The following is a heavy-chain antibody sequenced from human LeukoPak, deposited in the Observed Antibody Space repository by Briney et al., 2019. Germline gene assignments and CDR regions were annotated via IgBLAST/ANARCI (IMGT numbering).Heavy chain of an antibody. J-gene: IGHJ3*02. D-gene: IGHD3-22*01. CDR3: ARWKMEGIVVDVFDI. Sequence: GGSLRLSCAASGFSVSGNYMSWVRQAPGKGLEWVSAIYSGGATYYTDSVKGRFTMSRHTSKNTLDLQMDSLRVEDTAVYYCARWKMEGIVVDVFDIWGQGTRVTVSS. CDR2: IYSGGAT. V-gene: IGHV3-53*04. CDR1: GFSVSGNY.